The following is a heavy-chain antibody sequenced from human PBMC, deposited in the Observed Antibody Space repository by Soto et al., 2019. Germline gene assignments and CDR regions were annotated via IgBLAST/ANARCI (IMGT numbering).Heavy chain of an antibody. CDR3: ARDFDWNLDA. V-gene: IGHV3-74*03. D-gene: IGHD3-9*01. CDR2: INGDGSSR. CDR1: GFTASNFW. Sequence: VESGGGVFQSGGSLRLSCAASGFTASNFWMHWVRQAPGEGLVWVARINGDGSSRTYADSVKGRLTSSRDNAKNMVFLDMKSLRGEDTSVYYCARDFDWNLDAWGRGTLVTVSS. J-gene: IGHJ2*01.